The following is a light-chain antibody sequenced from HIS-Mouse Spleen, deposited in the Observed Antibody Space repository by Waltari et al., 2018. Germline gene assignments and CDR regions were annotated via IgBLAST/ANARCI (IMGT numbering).Light chain of an antibody. CDR2: RNN. V-gene: IGLV1-47*01. CDR1: SSNSGSNY. CDR3: AAWDDSLSGYV. J-gene: IGLJ1*01. Sequence: QSVLTQPPSASGTPGQRVTISCSGSSSNSGSNYVYWYQQPPGTAPKLLIYRNNQRPSGVPDRFSGSKSGTSASLAISGLRSEDEADYYCAAWDDSLSGYVFGTGTKVTVL.